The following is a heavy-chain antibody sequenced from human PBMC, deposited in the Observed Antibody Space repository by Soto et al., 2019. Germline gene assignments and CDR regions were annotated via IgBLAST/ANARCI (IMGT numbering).Heavy chain of an antibody. CDR1: GFTFSSYA. J-gene: IGHJ4*02. CDR2: ISASGSTT. CDR3: AKGGAIGTTPHLDY. Sequence: EVQLLESGGGLVQPGGSLRLSCVASGFTFSSYAMSWVRQAPGKGLEWVSGISASGSTTYYADSVKGRFTISRDNSKNTVYLQMNSLRADDTAVYYCAKGGAIGTTPHLDYWGQGTLVTVSS. V-gene: IGHV3-23*01. D-gene: IGHD1-7*01.